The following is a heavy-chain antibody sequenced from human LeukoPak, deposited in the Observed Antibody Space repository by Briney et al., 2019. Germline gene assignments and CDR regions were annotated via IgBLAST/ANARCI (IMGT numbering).Heavy chain of an antibody. V-gene: IGHV3-21*01. D-gene: IGHD1-26*01. CDR1: GFTFSSYS. CDR2: ISSSSSYI. Sequence: PGGSLRLSCAASGFTFSSYSMNWVRQAPGKGLDWGSSISSSSSYIKYADSVKGRFTIPRDNAKNSLYLQMNSLRAEDTAVYYCARGRGVGATALDYWGQGTLVTVSS. CDR3: ARGRGVGATALDY. J-gene: IGHJ4*02.